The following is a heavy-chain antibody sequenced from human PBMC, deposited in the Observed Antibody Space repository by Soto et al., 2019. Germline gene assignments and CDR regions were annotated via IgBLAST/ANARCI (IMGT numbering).Heavy chain of an antibody. CDR3: ARSPPGDSKTNWFDP. CDR1: GYTFTDYY. V-gene: IGHV1-2*02. Sequence: QVQLVQSGAEVKKPGASVKISCRASGYTFTDYYIHGVRQAPGQGLEWMGWINPNSGGTNYAQKFQGRVTMTRDTPISTAYMELSRLRSDDTAMYSCARSPPGDSKTNWFDPWGQGTLVTVSS. CDR2: INPNSGGT. J-gene: IGHJ5*02. D-gene: IGHD4-4*01.